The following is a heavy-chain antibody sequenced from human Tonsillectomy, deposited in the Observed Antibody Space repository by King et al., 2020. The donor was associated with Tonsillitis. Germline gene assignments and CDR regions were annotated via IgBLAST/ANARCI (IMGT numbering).Heavy chain of an antibody. CDR3: ARGAPSTSFYDTSGLDF. V-gene: IGHV4-61*02. J-gene: IGHJ4*02. D-gene: IGHD3-22*01. CDR1: GGSISNGTYY. Sequence: VPLQESGPGLVKPSQTLSLTCNVSGGSISNGTYYWSWIRQPAGKGLEWIGRVYTSGRTNYNPSLKSRVTMSLDTSKNQFSLKLTSVTAADTAVYYCARGAPSTSFYDTSGLDFWGQGTLVTVSS. CDR2: VYTSGRT.